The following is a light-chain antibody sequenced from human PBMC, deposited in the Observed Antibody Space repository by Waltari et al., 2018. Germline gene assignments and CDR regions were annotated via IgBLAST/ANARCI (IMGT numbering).Light chain of an antibody. V-gene: IGLV1-47*01. CDR2: RNN. CDR3: AAWDDSLSGFYV. CDR1: SSNIGSNY. Sequence: QSVLTQPPSASGTPGQRVTISCSGSSSNIGSNYVYWYQQLPGTPPKPLIYRNNPRPSGVPDRFSGSKSGTSASLAISGLRSEDEADYYCAAWDDSLSGFYVFGTGTKVTVL. J-gene: IGLJ1*01.